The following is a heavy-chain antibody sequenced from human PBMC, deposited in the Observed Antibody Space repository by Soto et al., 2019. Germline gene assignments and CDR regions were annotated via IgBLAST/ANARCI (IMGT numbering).Heavy chain of an antibody. D-gene: IGHD3-16*01. J-gene: IGHJ4*02. CDR2: ISYDGSNK. Sequence: QVQLVESGGGVVQPGRSLRLSCAASGFTFSSYAMHWVRQAPGKGLEWVAVISYDGSNKYYVDSVKGRFTISRDNSKNTLYLQMNSLRAEDTAVYYCARDKLDYVWGSYGGPFFDYWGQGTLVTVSS. V-gene: IGHV3-30-3*01. CDR1: GFTFSSYA. CDR3: ARDKLDYVWGSYGGPFFDY.